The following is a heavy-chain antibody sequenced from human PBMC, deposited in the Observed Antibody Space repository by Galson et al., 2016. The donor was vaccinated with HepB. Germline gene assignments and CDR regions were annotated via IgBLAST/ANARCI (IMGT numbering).Heavy chain of an antibody. CDR3: ARDREGYSYFDY. V-gene: IGHV3-33*01. CDR2: IFYDGSNK. D-gene: IGHD5-24*01. Sequence: SLRLSCAASGFTFSDYGMHWVRQAPGKGLEWVAIIFYDGSNKNFADSVKGRFTISRDNFKNTLYLQMNSLRAEDTAIYYCARDREGYSYFDYWGQGTLVTVSS. CDR1: GFTFSDYG. J-gene: IGHJ4*02.